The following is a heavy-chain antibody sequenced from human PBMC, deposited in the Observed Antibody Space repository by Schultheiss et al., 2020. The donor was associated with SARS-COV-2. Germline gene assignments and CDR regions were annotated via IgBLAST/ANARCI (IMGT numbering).Heavy chain of an antibody. D-gene: IGHD3-3*01. CDR3: AREGTYYDFWSGLPYYYGMDV. V-gene: IGHV4-61*01. Sequence: SETLSLTCTVSGGSVTSASDHWSWIRQPPGKGLEWIGYIYYSGSTNYNPSLKSRVTISVDTSKNQFSLKLSSVTAADTAVYYCAREGTYYDFWSGLPYYYGMDVWGQGTTVTVSS. J-gene: IGHJ6*02. CDR1: GGSVTSASDH. CDR2: IYYSGST.